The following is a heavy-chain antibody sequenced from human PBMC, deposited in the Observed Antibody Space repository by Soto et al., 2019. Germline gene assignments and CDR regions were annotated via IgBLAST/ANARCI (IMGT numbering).Heavy chain of an antibody. CDR1: GGSFSGYY. V-gene: IGHV4-34*01. Sequence: SETLSLTCAVYGGSFSGYYWSWIRQPPGKGLEWIGEINHSGSTNYNPSLKSRVTISVDTSKNQFSLKLSSVTAADTAVYYCARIRFYYGSGEIPRGFDYWGQGTLVTVSS. J-gene: IGHJ4*02. D-gene: IGHD3-10*01. CDR2: INHSGST. CDR3: ARIRFYYGSGEIPRGFDY.